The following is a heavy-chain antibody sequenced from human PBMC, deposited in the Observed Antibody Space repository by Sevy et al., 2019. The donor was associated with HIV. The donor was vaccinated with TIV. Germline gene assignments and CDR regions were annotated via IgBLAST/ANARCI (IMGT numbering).Heavy chain of an antibody. CDR1: GFTFSRYW. Sequence: GGSLRLSCAASGFTFSRYWMHWVRQAPGKGLVWVSRINNDGSGTIYADSVKGRFTISRDNAKNTLYLQMHRLRAEDTAEYYGANGGIEHAHAFDIWGQGTLVTVSS. J-gene: IGHJ3*02. D-gene: IGHD2-15*01. CDR3: ANGGIEHAHAFDI. V-gene: IGHV3-74*01. CDR2: INNDGSGT.